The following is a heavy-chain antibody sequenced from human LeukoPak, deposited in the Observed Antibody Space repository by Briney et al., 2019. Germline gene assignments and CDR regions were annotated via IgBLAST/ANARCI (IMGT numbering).Heavy chain of an antibody. V-gene: IGHV2-5*02. CDR2: IYWDDDK. CDR3: AHITFGKFHFDY. Sequence: SGPTLVNPTQTLTRTCTFSGFSLSTRGGGVGWIRQPPGKALEWLALIYWDDDKRYSPSLKSRLTITKDTSKNQVVLTMTNMDPVDTATYYCAHITFGKFHFDYWGQGTLVTVSS. J-gene: IGHJ4*02. D-gene: IGHD3-10*01. CDR1: GFSLSTRGGG.